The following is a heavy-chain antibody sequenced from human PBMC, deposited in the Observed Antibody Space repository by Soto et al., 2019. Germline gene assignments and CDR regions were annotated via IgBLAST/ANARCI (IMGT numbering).Heavy chain of an antibody. D-gene: IGHD3-3*01. CDR1: GGSISSGGYY. CDR2: IYYSGST. CDR3: ARDLTIFGEFDY. J-gene: IGHJ4*02. V-gene: IGHV4-31*03. Sequence: PSETLSLTCTVSGGSISSGGYYWSWIRQHPGKGLEWIGYIYYSGSTYYNPSLKSRVTISVDTSKNQFSLKLSSVTAADTAVYYCARDLTIFGEFDYWGQGTLVTVSS.